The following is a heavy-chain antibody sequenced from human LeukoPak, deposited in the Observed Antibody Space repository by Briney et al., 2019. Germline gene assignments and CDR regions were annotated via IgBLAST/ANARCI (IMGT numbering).Heavy chain of an antibody. Sequence: GGTERLSCAASDFTFSSSGMTWLRQAPGKGLEWVSGISGSGGSTYYADSVKGRFTISRDNSKNTLYLQMNSLRAEDTAVYYCAKDGPHIVVVTATPTDDAFDIWGQGTMVTVSS. CDR3: AKDGPHIVVVTATPTDDAFDI. CDR2: ISGSGGST. D-gene: IGHD2-21*02. V-gene: IGHV3-23*01. J-gene: IGHJ3*02. CDR1: DFTFSSSG.